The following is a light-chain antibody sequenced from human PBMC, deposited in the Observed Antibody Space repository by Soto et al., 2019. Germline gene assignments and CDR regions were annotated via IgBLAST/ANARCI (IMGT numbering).Light chain of an antibody. J-gene: IGKJ4*01. V-gene: IGKV3D-15*01. CDR1: QSVTNS. Sequence: VMTQSPATLSVSQGERATLSCRASQSVTNSFLAWYQQKPGQAPRLLIYGASRRATGIPDRFTGSGSGTEFTLTISSLQPEDVATYYCQEYNSGLTFGGGTKV. CDR3: QEYNSGLT. CDR2: GAS.